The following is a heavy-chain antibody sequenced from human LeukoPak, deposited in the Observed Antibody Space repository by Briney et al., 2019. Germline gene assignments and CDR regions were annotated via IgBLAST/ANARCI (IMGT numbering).Heavy chain of an antibody. D-gene: IGHD3-3*01. Sequence: ASVTVSCKASGYTFTGYYMHWVRQAPGQGLEWMGWINPNSGGTNYAQKFQGRVTMTRDTSISTAYMELSRLRSDDTAVYYCARDVGEWLPLGYFAYWGQGTLVTASS. CDR2: INPNSGGT. CDR1: GYTFTGYY. V-gene: IGHV1-2*02. J-gene: IGHJ4*02. CDR3: ARDVGEWLPLGYFAY.